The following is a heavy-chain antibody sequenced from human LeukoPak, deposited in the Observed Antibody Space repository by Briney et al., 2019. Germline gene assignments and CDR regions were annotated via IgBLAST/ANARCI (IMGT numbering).Heavy chain of an antibody. V-gene: IGHV4-34*01. D-gene: IGHD4-17*01. CDR1: GGSFSGYY. J-gene: IGHJ4*02. Sequence: KPSGTLSLTCTVYGGSFSGYYWSWIRQPPGKGLEWIGEINHSGSTNYNPSLKSRVTISVDTSKNHFSLKLSSVTAADTAVYFCARGPLVRYGDYVVWVYWGQGTLVTVSS. CDR2: INHSGST. CDR3: ARGPLVRYGDYVVWVY.